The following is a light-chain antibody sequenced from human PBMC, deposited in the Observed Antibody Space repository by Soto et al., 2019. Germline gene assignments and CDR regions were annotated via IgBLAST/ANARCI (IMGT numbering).Light chain of an antibody. V-gene: IGKV3-15*01. J-gene: IGKJ1*01. Sequence: EIVMTQSPATLSVSPGERATLPCRSSQSVSIHLAWYQQKPGQAPRLLIYDVSTRATDIPARFSGSGSGTDFSLTISRLEPGDFAVYYCPQYRSSGTVGQGAKVDIK. CDR3: PQYRSSGT. CDR2: DVS. CDR1: QSVSIH.